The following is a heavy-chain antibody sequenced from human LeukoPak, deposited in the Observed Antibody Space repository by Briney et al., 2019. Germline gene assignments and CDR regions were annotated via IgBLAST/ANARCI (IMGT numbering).Heavy chain of an antibody. Sequence: QSGGSLRLSCAASGFTFSSYAMHWVRQAPGKGLEWVTVISYDGSDKYYADSVKGRFTISRDNSKNTLYLQMNSLRAEDTAVYYCARDQVVVVTAIPVYWGRGTLVTVSS. V-gene: IGHV3-30-3*01. CDR2: ISYDGSDK. D-gene: IGHD2-21*02. CDR3: ARDQVVVVTAIPVY. CDR1: GFTFSSYA. J-gene: IGHJ4*02.